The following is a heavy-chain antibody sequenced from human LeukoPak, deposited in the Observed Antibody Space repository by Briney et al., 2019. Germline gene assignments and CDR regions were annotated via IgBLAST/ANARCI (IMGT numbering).Heavy chain of an antibody. CDR3: ARAFGEGYSYGPALDY. D-gene: IGHD5-18*01. J-gene: IGHJ4*02. V-gene: IGHV3-21*01. CDR1: GFTFSSYS. CDR2: ISSSSSYI. Sequence: GGSLRLSCAASGFTFSSYSMNWVRQAPGKGLEWGSSISSSSSYIYYADSVKGRFTISRDNAKNSLYLQMSSLRAEDTAVYYCARAFGEGYSYGPALDYWGQGTLVTVSS.